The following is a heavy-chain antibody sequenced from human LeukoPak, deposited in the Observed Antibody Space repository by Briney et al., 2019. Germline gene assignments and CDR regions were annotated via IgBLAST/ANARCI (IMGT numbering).Heavy chain of an antibody. CDR1: GYTFSDYD. CDR2: MNPTSGDT. V-gene: IGHV1-8*01. D-gene: IGHD2-21*01. J-gene: IGHJ6*03. CDR3: ARVVMKDFYYYYMGV. Sequence: ASVKVSCKASGYTFSDYDVNWVRQAPGQGLEWMGWMNPTSGDTGYAQKFQGRVTMTRSMSKNTAYMELSRLRSEDTAVYFCARVVMKDFYYYYMGVWGKGTTIIISS.